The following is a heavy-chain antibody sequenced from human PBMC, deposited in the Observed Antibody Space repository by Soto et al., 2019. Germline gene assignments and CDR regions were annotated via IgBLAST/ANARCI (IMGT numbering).Heavy chain of an antibody. Sequence: EVQLLESGGGLAQPGGSLRLSCAVSGITFTNYAMGWVRQAPGKGLGWVSGISGNVGSTTHYADSVKGRFTISRDNSEIILFLKMYSLRAEDTAVYYCAKHRGFVAGPLDHWGKGTLVIVSS. V-gene: IGHV3-23*01. D-gene: IGHD6-19*01. J-gene: IGHJ4*02. CDR2: ISGNVGSTT. CDR3: AKHRGFVAGPLDH. CDR1: GITFTNYA.